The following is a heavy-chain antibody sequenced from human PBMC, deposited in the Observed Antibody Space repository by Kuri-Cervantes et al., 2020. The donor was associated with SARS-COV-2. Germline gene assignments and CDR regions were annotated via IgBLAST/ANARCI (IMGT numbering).Heavy chain of an antibody. V-gene: IGHV3-23*01. Sequence: GESLKISCAASGFTFSSYAMSCVRQAPGKGLEWVSAISGSGGSTYYADSVKGRFTISRDNSKNTLYLQMNSLRSEDTAVYYCARGPLDYGSGSYSFDYWGQGTLVTVSS. D-gene: IGHD3-10*01. CDR1: GFTFSSYA. J-gene: IGHJ4*02. CDR2: ISGSGGST. CDR3: ARGPLDYGSGSYSFDY.